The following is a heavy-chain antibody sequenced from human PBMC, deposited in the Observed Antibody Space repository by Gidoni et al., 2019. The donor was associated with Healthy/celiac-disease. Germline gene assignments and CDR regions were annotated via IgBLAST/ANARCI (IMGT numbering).Heavy chain of an antibody. CDR1: GGSISSYY. CDR2: IYTSGST. V-gene: IGHV4-4*07. D-gene: IGHD2-15*01. CDR3: ARVIVGSIKASYYYYYGMDV. Sequence: QVQLQASGPGLVKPSETLSLTCTVPGGSISSYYWSWIRQPAGKGLEWIGRIYTSGSTNYNPSLKSRVTMSVDTSKNQFSLKLSSVTAADTAVYYCARVIVGSIKASYYYYYGMDVWGQGTTVTVSS. J-gene: IGHJ6*02.